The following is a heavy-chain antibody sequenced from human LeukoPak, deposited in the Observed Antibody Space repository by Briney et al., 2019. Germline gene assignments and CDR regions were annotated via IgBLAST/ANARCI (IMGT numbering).Heavy chain of an antibody. D-gene: IGHD1-26*01. CDR3: AKEDRSSGSRGGYFDY. V-gene: IGHV3-23*01. J-gene: IGHJ4*02. CDR1: RFTFSSFA. CDR2: TSGSGGST. Sequence: PAGSLRLSCAASRFTFSSFAMSWVRQAPGKGLEWVSATSGSGGSTYYADSGKGRFTISKDNSKNTLYLQMNSLRAEDTAVYYCAKEDRSSGSRGGYFDYWGQGTLVTVSS.